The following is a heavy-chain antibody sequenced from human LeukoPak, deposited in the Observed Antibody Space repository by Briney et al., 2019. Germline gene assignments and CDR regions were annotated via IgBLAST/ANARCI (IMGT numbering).Heavy chain of an antibody. CDR1: DDSISDXX. D-gene: IGHD3-16*01. J-gene: IGHJ4*02. Sequence: TXSDDSISDXXXXXIRXXPGXXXEWIGYFHNSGTSTYNPSLKSRVTISADTSKNQFSLKLNSLTTADTAVYYCTRGAGWLIDYWGQGILVTVSS. CDR3: TRGAGWLIDY. V-gene: IGHV4-59*01. CDR2: FHNSGTS.